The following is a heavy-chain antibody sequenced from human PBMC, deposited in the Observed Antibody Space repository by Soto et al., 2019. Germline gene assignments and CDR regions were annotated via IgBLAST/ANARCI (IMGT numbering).Heavy chain of an antibody. Sequence: ASVKVSCKASGYTFTSYDINWVRQATGQGLEWMGWMNPNSGNTGYAQKFQGRVTMTRNTSISTAYMELSSLRSEDTAVYYCARGGPETGSSWYRSTYYYYYGMDVWGQGTTVTVSS. J-gene: IGHJ6*02. V-gene: IGHV1-8*01. D-gene: IGHD6-13*01. CDR2: MNPNSGNT. CDR1: GYTFTSYD. CDR3: ARGGPETGSSWYRSTYYYYYGMDV.